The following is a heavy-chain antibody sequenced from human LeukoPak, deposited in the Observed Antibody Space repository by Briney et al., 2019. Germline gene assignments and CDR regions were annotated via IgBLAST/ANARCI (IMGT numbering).Heavy chain of an antibody. Sequence: SETLSLTCTVSGSSINSYYWTWIRQPPGKGLEWIGYIYNSGSTNYNPSLKSRVTISLDASKNQFSLKLTSVTAADTAVFYCARHRHNHHYDYWGQGTLVTVSS. J-gene: IGHJ4*02. CDR3: ARHRHNHHYDY. V-gene: IGHV4-59*08. CDR2: IYNSGST. D-gene: IGHD1-14*01. CDR1: GSSINSYY.